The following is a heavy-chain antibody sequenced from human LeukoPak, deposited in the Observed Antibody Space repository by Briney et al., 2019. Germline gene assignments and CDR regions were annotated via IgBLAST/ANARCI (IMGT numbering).Heavy chain of an antibody. CDR2: ISAYNGNT. D-gene: IGHD3-22*01. J-gene: IGHJ6*02. CDR3: ARDARNYDSSGYLYYYYYGMDV. V-gene: IGHV1-18*01. CDR1: GYTFTSYG. Sequence: ASVNVSCKASGYTFTSYGISWVRQAPGQGLEWMGWISAYNGNTNYAQKLQGRVTMTTDTSTSTAYMELRSLRSDDTAVYYCARDARNYDSSGYLYYYYYGMDVWGQGTTVTVSS.